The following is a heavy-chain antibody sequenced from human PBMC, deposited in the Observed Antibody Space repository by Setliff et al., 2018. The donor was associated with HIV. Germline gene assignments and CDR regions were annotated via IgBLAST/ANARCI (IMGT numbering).Heavy chain of an antibody. D-gene: IGHD6-19*01. Sequence: SETLSLTCTVSGGSIIYTSYYWGWIRQPPGKGLEWIGSIYYSGSVYYNPSLKSRVTISVDTTKNQFSLKVKSVTAADTAVYYCARDPNRIAVAGTFDYWGQGTLVTVSS. J-gene: IGHJ4*02. V-gene: IGHV4-39*07. CDR3: ARDPNRIAVAGTFDY. CDR2: IYYSGSV. CDR1: GGSIIYTSYY.